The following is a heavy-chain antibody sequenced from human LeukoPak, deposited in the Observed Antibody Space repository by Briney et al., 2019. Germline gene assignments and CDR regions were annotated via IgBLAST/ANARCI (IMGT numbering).Heavy chain of an antibody. CDR2: IDYSGTT. D-gene: IGHD1-20*01. CDR1: GFTFSRYN. V-gene: IGHV4-39*01. J-gene: IGHJ4*02. Sequence: AGGSLRLSCAASGFTFSRYNIKWIRQPPGKGLEWIGSIDYSGTTDYNPSLQSRVTISIDTSKNQFSLQLTSVTAADTAVYYCARYISGTILDYWGQGTLVTVS. CDR3: ARYISGTILDY.